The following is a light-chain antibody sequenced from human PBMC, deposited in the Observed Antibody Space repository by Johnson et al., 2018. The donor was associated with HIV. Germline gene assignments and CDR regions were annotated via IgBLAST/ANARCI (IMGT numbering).Light chain of an antibody. Sequence: QSALTQPPSVSAAPGQKVTISCSGSSSNIGNNYVSWYQQLPGTAPKLLIYDNNKRPSGIPDRFSGSKSGTSATLGITGLKTGDEADDYCGTWDSSLSALYVFGTGTKVTVL. CDR1: SSNIGNNY. V-gene: IGLV1-51*01. CDR2: DNN. J-gene: IGLJ1*01. CDR3: GTWDSSLSALYV.